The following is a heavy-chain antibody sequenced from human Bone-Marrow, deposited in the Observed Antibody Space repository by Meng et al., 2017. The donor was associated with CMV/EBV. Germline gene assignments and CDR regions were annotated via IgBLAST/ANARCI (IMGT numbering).Heavy chain of an antibody. CDR1: GGSISSYS. CDR2: ISYSGFT. CDR3: ARAYCSSTSCYHPYYGMDV. D-gene: IGHD2-2*01. Sequence: SQTLSLTCGVSGGSISSYSWTWIRQPPGKALEWVGSISYSGFTNYNPSLKSRVTISVDTSKNQFSLKLSSVTAADTAVYYCARAYCSSTSCYHPYYGMDVWGQGTTVTVSS. V-gene: IGHV4-59*13. J-gene: IGHJ6*02.